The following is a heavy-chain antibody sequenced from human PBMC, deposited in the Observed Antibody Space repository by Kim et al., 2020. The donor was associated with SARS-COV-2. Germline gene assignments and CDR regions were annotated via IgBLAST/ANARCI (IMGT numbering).Heavy chain of an antibody. V-gene: IGHV3-21*01. CDR1: GFTFSSYS. J-gene: IGHJ5*02. D-gene: IGHD6-13*01. CDR2: ISSSSSYI. Sequence: GGSLRLSCAASGFTFSSYSMNWVRQAPGKGLEWVSSISSSSSYIFYADSVKGRFTISRDNAKNSLYLQMNSLRAEDTAVYYCARDSSPGYSSPVFDPWGQGTLVTVSS. CDR3: ARDSSPGYSSPVFDP.